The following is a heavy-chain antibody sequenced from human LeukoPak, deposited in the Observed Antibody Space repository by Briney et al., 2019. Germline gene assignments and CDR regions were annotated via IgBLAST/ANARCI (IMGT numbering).Heavy chain of an antibody. D-gene: IGHD2-2*01. J-gene: IGHJ6*03. CDR1: GGSFSGYY. CDR2: INHSGST. CDR3: ARGRHCSSTSCYRIRYYYYYMDV. V-gene: IGHV4-34*01. Sequence: SETLSLTCAVYGGSFSGYYWSWIRQPPGKGLEWIGEINHSGSTNYNPSLKSRVTISGDTSKNQFSLKLSSVTAADTAVYYCARGRHCSSTSCYRIRYYYYYMDVWGKGTTVTVSS.